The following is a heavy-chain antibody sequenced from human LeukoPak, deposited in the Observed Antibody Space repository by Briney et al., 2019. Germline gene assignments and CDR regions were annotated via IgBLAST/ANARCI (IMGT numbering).Heavy chain of an antibody. CDR2: IGASGGST. CDR1: GFTFSSSA. V-gene: IGHV3-23*01. J-gene: IGHJ5*02. D-gene: IGHD4-23*01. CDR3: AKDLGNYGDYVGWFDP. Sequence: GGSLRLSCAASGFTFSSSAMSWVRQVPGKGLEWVSGIGASGGSTSYADSVKGRFTISRDNSKNTLFLQMNSLRAEDTAVYYCAKDLGNYGDYVGWFDPWGQGTLVTVSS.